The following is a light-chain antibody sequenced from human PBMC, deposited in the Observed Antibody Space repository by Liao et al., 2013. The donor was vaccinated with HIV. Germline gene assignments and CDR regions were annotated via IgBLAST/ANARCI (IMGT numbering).Light chain of an antibody. V-gene: IGLV3-21*01. CDR3: QSWDSATVL. J-gene: IGLJ2*01. CDR1: NIGRKS. Sequence: SYVLTQPPSVSVAPGQTARITCGGINIGRKSVHWYQQKPGQSPVLVIYQGDQRPSGIPERFSGSHSGSTATLTISGAQAMDEAHYYCQSWDSATVLFGGGTKLTVL. CDR2: QGD.